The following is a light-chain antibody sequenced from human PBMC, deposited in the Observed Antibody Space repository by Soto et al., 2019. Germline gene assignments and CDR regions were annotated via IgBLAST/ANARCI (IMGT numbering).Light chain of an antibody. V-gene: IGKV3-15*01. CDR3: QHYNNWIAS. J-gene: IGKJ4*01. CDR1: QSVSSN. Sequence: EIVMTQSPATLSVSPGERATLSCRASQSVSSNLAWYQQKPGQAPRLLIYGASTRATGIPVRFSGSGSGTEFTLTICSLQSEDFAVYYCQHYNNWIASFGGGTKVDIK. CDR2: GAS.